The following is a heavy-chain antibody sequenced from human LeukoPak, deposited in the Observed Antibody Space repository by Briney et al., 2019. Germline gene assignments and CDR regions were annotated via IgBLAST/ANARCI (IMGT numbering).Heavy chain of an antibody. D-gene: IGHD3-22*01. CDR2: ISWNSGSI. CDR1: RFTFDDYA. V-gene: IGHV3-9*01. J-gene: IGHJ3*02. CDR3: AKDDSSGYYSGDAFDI. Sequence: GRSLRLSCAASRFTFDDYAMHWVRQAPGKGLEWVSGISWNSGSIGYADSVKGRFTISRDNAKNSLYLQMNSLRAEDTALYYCAKDDSSGYYSGDAFDIWGQGTMVTVSS.